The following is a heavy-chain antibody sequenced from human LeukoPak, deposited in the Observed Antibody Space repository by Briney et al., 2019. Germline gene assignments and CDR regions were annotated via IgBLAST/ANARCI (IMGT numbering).Heavy chain of an antibody. CDR2: INPNSGVT. J-gene: IGHJ6*03. V-gene: IGHV1-2*02. CDR3: AKDRYGDYEAPFHYYMDA. D-gene: IGHD5-12*01. CDR1: GYAFSGFY. Sequence: ASVKVSCKASGYAFSGFYIHWVRQAPGQGLEWMGWINPNSGVTNYAQKLQGRVTITRDTSIDTAYMQLSRLRSDDTAVYYCAKDRYGDYEAPFHYYMDAWGRGTTVTVSS.